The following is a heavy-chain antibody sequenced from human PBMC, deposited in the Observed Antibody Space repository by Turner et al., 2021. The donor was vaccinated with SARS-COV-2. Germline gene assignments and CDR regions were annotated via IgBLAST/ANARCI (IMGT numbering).Heavy chain of an antibody. CDR1: GFTFSSYS. CDR2: ISSSRSYI. V-gene: IGHV3-21*01. J-gene: IGHJ4*02. D-gene: IGHD3-22*01. CDR3: ARVLRTYYYDSSGYYPGAVDY. Sequence: EVQLVESGGGLVTPGGSLRLSCAASGFTFSSYSMNWVRQAPGKGLEWVSSISSSRSYIYYADSVKGRFTISRDNAKNSLYLQMNSLRAEDTAVYYCARVLRTYYYDSSGYYPGAVDYWGQGTLFTVSS.